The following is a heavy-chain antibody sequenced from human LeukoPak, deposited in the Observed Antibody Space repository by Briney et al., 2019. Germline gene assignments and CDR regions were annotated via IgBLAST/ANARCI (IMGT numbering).Heavy chain of an antibody. J-gene: IGHJ4*02. Sequence: SETLSLTCTVSGGSISSYYWSWIRQPPGKGLEWIGYIYYSGNTNYNPSLKSRVTLSVDTSKNQFSLDLTSVTAADTAVYYCARQNPAASGQGLDYWGQGTLVTVSS. CDR1: GGSISSYY. D-gene: IGHD6-13*01. CDR2: IYYSGNT. CDR3: ARQNPAASGQGLDY. V-gene: IGHV4-59*08.